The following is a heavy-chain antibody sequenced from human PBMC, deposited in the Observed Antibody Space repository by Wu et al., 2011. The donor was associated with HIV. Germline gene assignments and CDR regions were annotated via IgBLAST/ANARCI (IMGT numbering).Heavy chain of an antibody. J-gene: IGHJ4*02. V-gene: IGHV5-51*03. D-gene: IGHD3-16*02. CDR2: IYPGDSET. CDR1: GYIFINYW. Sequence: VQLVQSGAEVKKPGESLKISCKASGYIFINYWIGWVRQMPGKGLEWMGIIYPGDSETKYSPSFQGQVTISADKSITTAYLQWSSLKAPDTAMYYCASAQLLSSFENWGQGTLVIVSS. CDR3: ASAQLLSSFEN.